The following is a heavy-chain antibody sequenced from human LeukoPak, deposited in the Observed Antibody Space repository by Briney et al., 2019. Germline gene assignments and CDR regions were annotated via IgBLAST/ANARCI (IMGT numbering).Heavy chain of an antibody. CDR3: AKAYDSSGYYFDY. Sequence: PGGSLRLSCAASGFTFSDYYMSWIRQAPGKGLEWVSYISSSGSTIYYADSVKGRFTISRDNAKNSLYLQMNSLRAEDTAVYYCAKAYDSSGYYFDYWGQGTLVTVSS. J-gene: IGHJ4*02. V-gene: IGHV3-11*01. CDR1: GFTFSDYY. D-gene: IGHD3-22*01. CDR2: ISSSGSTI.